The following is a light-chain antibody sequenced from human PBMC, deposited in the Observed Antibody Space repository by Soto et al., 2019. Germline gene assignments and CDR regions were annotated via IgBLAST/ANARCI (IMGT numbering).Light chain of an antibody. Sequence: DLQMTQSPSTLSASIGDTVTIPCRSSQSLDNCFAWYQQKPGKAPKLLLYDVSRSESAVPSRFRGRRYETQLTLNISSLSPDDFAPYYCPQYNRYWTFGQGNKVDI. V-gene: IGKV1-5*01. CDR3: PQYNRYWT. CDR1: QSLDNC. CDR2: DVS. J-gene: IGKJ1*01.